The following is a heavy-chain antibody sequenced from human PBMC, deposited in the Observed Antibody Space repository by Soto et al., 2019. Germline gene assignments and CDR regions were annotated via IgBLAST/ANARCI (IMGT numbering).Heavy chain of an antibody. D-gene: IGHD4-17*01. CDR2: ISGSGGST. CDR3: AKDYGDYPSKYYYYMDV. Sequence: GGSLRLSCAASGFTFSSYAMSWVRQAPGKGLEWVSAISGSGGSTYYADSVKGRFTISRDNSKNTLYLQMNSLRAEDTAVYYCAKDYGDYPSKYYYYMDVWGKGTTVTVSS. J-gene: IGHJ6*03. CDR1: GFTFSSYA. V-gene: IGHV3-23*01.